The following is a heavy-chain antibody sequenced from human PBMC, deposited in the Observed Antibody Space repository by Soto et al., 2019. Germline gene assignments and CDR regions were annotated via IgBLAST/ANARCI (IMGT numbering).Heavy chain of an antibody. D-gene: IGHD5-18*01. V-gene: IGHV3-30-3*01. J-gene: IGHJ4*02. CDR2: ISYDGSNK. Sequence: ESGGGVVQPGRSLILSCAASGFTFSNYPMHWVRQAPGKGLEWVALISYDGSNKYYSDSVKGRFTISRDNSKNTLYLQMNSLRAEDTAVYYCARWNVQHDSYGYFWGQGTLVTVSS. CDR3: ARWNVQHDSYGYF. CDR1: GFTFSNYP.